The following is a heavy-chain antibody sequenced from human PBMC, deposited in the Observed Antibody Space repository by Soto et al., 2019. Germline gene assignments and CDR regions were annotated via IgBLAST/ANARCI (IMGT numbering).Heavy chain of an antibody. D-gene: IGHD6-13*01. Sequence: PSETLSLTCAVSGGSISSTNWWTWVRQPPGKGLEWIGEIHHSGSTNYNPSLKSRVIISVDKSKNQFSLRLSSVTAADTAVYYCARGRAEAGTKPFDYWGQGKLVTLSS. CDR2: IHHSGST. V-gene: IGHV4-4*02. CDR3: ARGRAEAGTKPFDY. CDR1: GGSISSTNW. J-gene: IGHJ4*02.